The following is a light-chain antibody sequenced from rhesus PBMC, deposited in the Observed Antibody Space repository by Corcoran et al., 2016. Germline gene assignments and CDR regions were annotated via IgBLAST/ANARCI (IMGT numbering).Light chain of an antibody. V-gene: IGKV3S9*01. Sequence: EIVMTQSPATLSLSPGERATLSCRASQSVSSHVACYNQKPEQVPRLLIYGASSRANGVPDRFSGRGSGTDFTLIISSLESEDVGVYYCQQYNKWISFGQGTKVEIK. CDR3: QQYNKWIS. CDR2: GAS. CDR1: QSVSSH. J-gene: IGKJ2*01.